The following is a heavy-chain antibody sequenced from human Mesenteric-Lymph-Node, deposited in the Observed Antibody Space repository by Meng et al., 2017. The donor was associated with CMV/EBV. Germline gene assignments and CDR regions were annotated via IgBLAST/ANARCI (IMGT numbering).Heavy chain of an antibody. Sequence: GESLKISCAASGFPFSNYYMSWIRLAPGKGLEWISYISGDGSDLFYGDSVRGRFTISRDNAKNSLYLQINSLRVEDTAVYYCVRDILRVGITYYFDYWGQGTLVTVSS. CDR1: GFPFSNYY. V-gene: IGHV3-11*04. J-gene: IGHJ4*02. CDR3: VRDILRVGITYYFDY. CDR2: ISGDGSDL. D-gene: IGHD1-26*01.